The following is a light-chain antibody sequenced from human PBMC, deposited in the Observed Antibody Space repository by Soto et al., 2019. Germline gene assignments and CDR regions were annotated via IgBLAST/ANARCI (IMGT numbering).Light chain of an antibody. CDR3: QQSSNWPQIT. J-gene: IGKJ5*01. Sequence: DIVMTQSPATLPMSPLQVDKLSCWASQTISSSLAWYQQKPGQAPRLLIYGASNRATGIPARFSGSGSGTEFTLPIKSLEPEDAPVYYCQQSSNWPQITFGQGTRLEIK. CDR1: QTISSS. CDR2: GAS. V-gene: IGKV3-15*01.